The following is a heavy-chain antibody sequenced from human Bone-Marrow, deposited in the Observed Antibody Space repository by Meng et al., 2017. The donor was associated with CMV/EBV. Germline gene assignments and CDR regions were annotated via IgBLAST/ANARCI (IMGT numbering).Heavy chain of an antibody. V-gene: IGHV4-39*07. CDR2: IYYSGST. D-gene: IGHD2-2*01. J-gene: IGHJ3*02. CDR3: ARDGCSSTGCYGAFDI. CDR1: GDFISGAYYY. Sequence: SETLSLTCTVSGDFISGAYYYWAWIRQPPGKGLEWIGNIYYSGSTYYNPSLKSRVTISVDTSKNQFSLKLSSVTAADTAVYYCARDGCSSTGCYGAFDIWGQGTMVTVSS.